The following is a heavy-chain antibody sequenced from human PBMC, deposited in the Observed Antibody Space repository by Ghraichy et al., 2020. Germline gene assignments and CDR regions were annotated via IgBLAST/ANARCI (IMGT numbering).Heavy chain of an antibody. CDR1: GGSISSSSYY. V-gene: IGHV4-39*07. J-gene: IGHJ4*02. D-gene: IGHD3-3*01. CDR2: IYYSGST. Sequence: SETLSLTCTVSGGSISSSSYYWGWIRQPPGKGLEWIGSIYYSGSTYYNPSLKSRVTISVDTSKNQFSLKLSSVTAADTAVYYCARVNDFWGGYYGAGANFDYWGQGTLVTVSS. CDR3: ARVNDFWGGYYGAGANFDY.